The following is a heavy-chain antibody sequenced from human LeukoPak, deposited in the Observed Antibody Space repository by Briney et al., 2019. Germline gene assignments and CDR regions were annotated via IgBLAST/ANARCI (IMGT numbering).Heavy chain of an antibody. CDR2: VHYSGST. V-gene: IGHV4-59*01. CDR3: ESYRRPPYAFDV. J-gene: IGHJ3*01. Sequence: SETLSLTCTISGGSISSSYWTWIRQPPGKELEWIGYVHYSGSTNYNPSLRSRVTMSVDTSNNQFSLKLSSVTAADTAVYYCESYRRPPYAFDVWGQGTMVTVSS. D-gene: IGHD3-16*02. CDR1: GGSISSSY.